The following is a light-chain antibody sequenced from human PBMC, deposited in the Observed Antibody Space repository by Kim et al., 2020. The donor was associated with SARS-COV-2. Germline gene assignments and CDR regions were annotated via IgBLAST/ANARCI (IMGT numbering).Light chain of an antibody. CDR2: RNN. J-gene: IGLJ3*02. Sequence: RNATLTCTGNSNNVGDEGAAWLQQHQGHPPKLLSYRNNNRPSGISERLSASKSGNTASLTITGLQPEDEADYYCSAWDRSLSAWVFGGGTQLTVL. CDR3: SAWDRSLSAWV. V-gene: IGLV10-54*01. CDR1: SNNVGDEG.